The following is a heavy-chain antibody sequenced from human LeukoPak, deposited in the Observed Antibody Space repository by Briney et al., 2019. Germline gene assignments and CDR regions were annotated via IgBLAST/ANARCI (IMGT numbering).Heavy chain of an antibody. CDR2: INHSGST. CDR1: GGSFSGYY. Sequence: PSETLSLTCAVYGGSFSGYYWSWIRQPPGKGLEWIGEINHSGSTNYNPPLKSRVTISVDTSKNQFSLKLSSVTAADTAVYYCARGAWELLKYYFDYWGQGTLVTVSS. J-gene: IGHJ4*02. D-gene: IGHD1-26*01. CDR3: ARGAWELLKYYFDY. V-gene: IGHV4-34*01.